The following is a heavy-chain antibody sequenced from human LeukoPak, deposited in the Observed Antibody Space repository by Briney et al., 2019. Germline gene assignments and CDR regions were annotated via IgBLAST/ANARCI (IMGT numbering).Heavy chain of an antibody. CDR2: INPNSGGT. CDR1: GYTFTGYY. CDR3: ARVGARVRKGVFDY. Sequence: ASVKVSCKASGYTFTGYYMHWVRQAPGQGPEWMGWINPNSGGTNYAQKFQGRVTMTRDTSISTAYMELSRLRSDDTAVYYCARVGARVRKGVFDYWGQGTLVTVSS. J-gene: IGHJ4*02. D-gene: IGHD1-26*01. V-gene: IGHV1-2*02.